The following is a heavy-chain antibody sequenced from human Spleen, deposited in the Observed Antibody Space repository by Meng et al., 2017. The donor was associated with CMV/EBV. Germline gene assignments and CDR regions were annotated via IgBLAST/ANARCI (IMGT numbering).Heavy chain of an antibody. CDR2: INPTTGGT. V-gene: IGHV1-2*02. CDR3: ARSREGDLYDY. D-gene: IGHD2-2*02. Sequence: CGKASGYTFTGHYMHWWRQADGNGPEWMGWINPTTGGTNYAQKFQDRVTLTRDTSISTAYMELSRLRSDDTAVYYCARSREGDLYDYWGRGTLVTVSS. CDR1: GYTFTGHY. J-gene: IGHJ4*02.